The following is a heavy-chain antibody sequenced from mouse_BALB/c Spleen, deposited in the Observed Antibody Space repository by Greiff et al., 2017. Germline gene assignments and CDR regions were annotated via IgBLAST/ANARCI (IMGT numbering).Heavy chain of an antibody. CDR3: ASPYYRYDRFAY. D-gene: IGHD2-14*01. CDR1: EYEFPSHD. V-gene: IGHV5-2*01. Sequence: EVMLVESGGGLVQPGESLKLSCESNEYEFPSHDMSWVRKTPEKRLELVAALNSDGGSTYYPDTMERRFIISRDNTKKTLYLQMSSLRSEDTALYYCASPYYRYDRFAYWGQGTLVTVSA. J-gene: IGHJ3*01. CDR2: LNSDGGST.